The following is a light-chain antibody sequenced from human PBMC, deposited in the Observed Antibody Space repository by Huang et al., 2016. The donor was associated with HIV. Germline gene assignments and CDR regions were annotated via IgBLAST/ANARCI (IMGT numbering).Light chain of an antibody. J-gene: IGKJ4*01. CDR2: VSS. V-gene: IGKV1-27*01. CDR1: QYISNY. CDR3: QRYNIAPLT. Sequence: DIMMTQSPSSLSASVGDRVTITCRASQYISNYLAWYQQKPGKVPKLLIYVSSTLQSGVPSRFSGSGSGTDFTLTISGLQPEDVATYYCQRYNIAPLTFGGGTKVEI.